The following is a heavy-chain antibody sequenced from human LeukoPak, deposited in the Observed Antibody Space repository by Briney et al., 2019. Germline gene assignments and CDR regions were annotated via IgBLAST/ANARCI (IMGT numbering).Heavy chain of an antibody. D-gene: IGHD2-2*01. V-gene: IGHV1-2*02. J-gene: IGHJ5*02. Sequence: ASVKVSCKASGYTFTGYYMHLVRQAPGQGLEWMGWINPNSGGTNYAQKFQGRVTMTRDTSISTAYMELSRLRSDDTAVYYCARIPIVVVPAAQGDNWFDPWGQGTLVTVS. CDR3: ARIPIVVVPAAQGDNWFDP. CDR1: GYTFTGYY. CDR2: INPNSGGT.